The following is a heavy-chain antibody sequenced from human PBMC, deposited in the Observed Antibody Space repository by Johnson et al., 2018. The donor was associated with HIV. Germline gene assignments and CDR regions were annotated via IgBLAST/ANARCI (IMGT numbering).Heavy chain of an antibody. Sequence: VQLVESGGGVVQPGRSLRLSCAASGFTFSSYWMGWVRQAPGKGLEWVANIKQDGSEKYYVDSVKGRFTISRDNAKNSLYLQMNSLRAEDTAVYYCVRDDYAFHIWGQGTVVTVSS. J-gene: IGHJ3*02. CDR2: IKQDGSEK. CDR1: GFTFSSYW. D-gene: IGHD2-21*02. V-gene: IGHV3-7*05. CDR3: VRDDYAFHI.